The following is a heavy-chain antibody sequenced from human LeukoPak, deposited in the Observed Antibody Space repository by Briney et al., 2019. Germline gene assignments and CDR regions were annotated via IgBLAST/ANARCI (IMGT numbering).Heavy chain of an antibody. CDR1: GFTFNSDA. CDR3: ARSGVGGPYYYDSSGYGY. CDR2: ISPGGVNT. J-gene: IGHJ4*02. V-gene: IGHV3-23*01. D-gene: IGHD3-22*01. Sequence: GGSLRLSCAASGFTFNSDAMSWGRQAPGKGLEWVSVISPGGVNTYYADSVKGRFTISRDNSKNSLYLQMNSLRAEDTAVYYCARSGVGGPYYYDSSGYGYWGQGTLVTVST.